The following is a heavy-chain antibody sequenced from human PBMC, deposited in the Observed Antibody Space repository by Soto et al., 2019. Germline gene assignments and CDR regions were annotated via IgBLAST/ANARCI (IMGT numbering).Heavy chain of an antibody. D-gene: IGHD2-8*01. Sequence: PGGSLRLSCSASGFSFTTYAMHWVRQAPGKGLEYVSGISGNGGNTNYADSVKDRFTISRDNSKNTLYLQMSSLRTEDTAMYYCVKVSHCTNGVCYNVRLDYWGQGTLVTVSS. V-gene: IGHV3-64D*08. CDR2: ISGNGGNT. CDR1: GFSFTTYA. CDR3: VKVSHCTNGVCYNVRLDY. J-gene: IGHJ4*02.